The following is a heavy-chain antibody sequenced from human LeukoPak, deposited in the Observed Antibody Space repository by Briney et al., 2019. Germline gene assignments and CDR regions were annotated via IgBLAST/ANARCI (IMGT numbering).Heavy chain of an antibody. V-gene: IGHV1-18*01. Sequence: ASVKVSCKASGYTFTSYGISWVRQAPGQGLEWMGWISAYNGNTNYAQKLQGRVTMTTDTSTSTAYMELRSLRSDDTAVYYCARGRPLRYYYYYYMDVWAKGPRSPSP. J-gene: IGHJ6*03. CDR2: ISAYNGNT. CDR1: GYTFTSYG. CDR3: ARGRPLRYYYYYYMDV.